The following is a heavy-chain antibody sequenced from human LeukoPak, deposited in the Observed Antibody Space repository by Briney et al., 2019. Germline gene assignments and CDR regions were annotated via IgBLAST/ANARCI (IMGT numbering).Heavy chain of an antibody. Sequence: GGSLRLSCAASGFTFSSCAMSWVRQAPGKGLGWFSAISGSGGSTSYADSVKGRFTISRDNSRNTLYLQMSSLRTDDTATYYCTKSTDYWYYGMDVWGQGTTVTVSS. CDR2: ISGSGGST. CDR1: GFTFSSCA. D-gene: IGHD2-8*02. V-gene: IGHV3-23*01. J-gene: IGHJ6*02. CDR3: TKSTDYWYYGMDV.